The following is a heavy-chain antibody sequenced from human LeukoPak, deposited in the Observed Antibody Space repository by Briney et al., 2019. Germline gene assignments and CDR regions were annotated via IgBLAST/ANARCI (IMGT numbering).Heavy chain of an antibody. CDR3: AKDRFSSGSYNFDY. CDR1: GFTLSSYG. CDR2: FSGSGGST. V-gene: IGHV3-23*01. J-gene: IGHJ4*02. Sequence: PGGSLRLSCAASGFTLSSYGMSWVRQAPGKGLEWVAGFSGSGGSTYYADSVKGRFTISRDNSKNTLYLQMNSLRAEDTAVYYCAKDRFSSGSYNFDYWGQGTLVTVSS. D-gene: IGHD6-19*01.